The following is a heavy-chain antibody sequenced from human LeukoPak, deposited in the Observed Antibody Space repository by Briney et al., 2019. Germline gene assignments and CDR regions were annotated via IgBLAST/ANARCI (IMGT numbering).Heavy chain of an antibody. V-gene: IGHV4-59*01. J-gene: IGHJ4*02. Sequence: PSETLSLTCTVSGGSISSYYWSWLRQPPGKGLEWIGYIYYSGSTNYNPSLKSRVTISVDTSKNQFSLKLSSVTAADTAVYYCARVSDDSSGYYHYWGQGTLVTVSS. CDR1: GGSISSYY. CDR2: IYYSGST. D-gene: IGHD3-22*01. CDR3: ARVSDDSSGYYHY.